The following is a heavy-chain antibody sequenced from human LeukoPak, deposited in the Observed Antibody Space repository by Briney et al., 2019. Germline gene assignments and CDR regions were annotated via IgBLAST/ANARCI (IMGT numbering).Heavy chain of an antibody. J-gene: IGHJ6*04. CDR3: AELGITMIGGV. V-gene: IGHV3-48*04. CDR1: GFTFSSYG. D-gene: IGHD3-10*02. Sequence: GGSLRLSCAASGFTFSSYGMTWVRQAPGKGLEWVSYISSSSTIYYADSVKGRFTISRDNAKNSLYLQMNSLRAEDTAVYYCAELGITMIGGVWGKGTTVTISS. CDR2: ISSSSTI.